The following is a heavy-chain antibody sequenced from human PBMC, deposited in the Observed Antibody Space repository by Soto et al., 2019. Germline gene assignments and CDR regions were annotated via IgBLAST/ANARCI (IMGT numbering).Heavy chain of an antibody. V-gene: IGHV3-30-3*01. CDR3: ARDKRLGNYVRLYYYYGMDV. CDR2: ISYDGSNK. J-gene: IGHJ6*02. D-gene: IGHD1-7*01. Sequence: QVQLVESGGGVVQPGRSLRLSCAASGFTFSSYAMHWVRQAPGKGLEWVAVISYDGSNKYYADSVKGRFTISRDNSKNTLYLQMNSLRAEDTAVYYCARDKRLGNYVRLYYYYGMDVWGQGTTVTVSS. CDR1: GFTFSSYA.